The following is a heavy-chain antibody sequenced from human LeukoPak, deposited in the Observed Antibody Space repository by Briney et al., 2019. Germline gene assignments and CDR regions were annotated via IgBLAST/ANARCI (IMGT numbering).Heavy chain of an antibody. D-gene: IGHD7-27*01. Sequence: GGSLRLSCAASGFTFSSYWMHWVRQAPGKGLVWVSRINSDGSSTSYADSVKGRFTISRDNAKNTLYLQMNSLRAEDTAVYYCAKDAGSLGTYFDYWGQGTLVTVSS. V-gene: IGHV3-74*01. CDR2: INSDGSST. CDR3: AKDAGSLGTYFDY. CDR1: GFTFSSYW. J-gene: IGHJ4*02.